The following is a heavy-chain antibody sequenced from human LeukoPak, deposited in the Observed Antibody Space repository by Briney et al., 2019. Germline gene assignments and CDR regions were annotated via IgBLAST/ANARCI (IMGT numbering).Heavy chain of an antibody. D-gene: IGHD4-11*01. V-gene: IGHV3-23*01. J-gene: IGHJ2*01. Sequence: PGGSLRLSCAASGFNFSSDAMSWVRQAPGKGLEWVSGVSGRGDGTYYADSVKGRFTISRDNSKNTLYLQMNSLRAEDTAVYYCAKDNSNYVYWYFDLWGRGTLVTVSS. CDR1: GFNFSSDA. CDR3: AKDNSNYVYWYFDL. CDR2: VSGRGDGT.